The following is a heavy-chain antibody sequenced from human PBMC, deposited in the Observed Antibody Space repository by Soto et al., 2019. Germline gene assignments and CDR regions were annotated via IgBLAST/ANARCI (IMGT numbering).Heavy chain of an antibody. Sequence: GASVKVSCKASGYTFTSYYMHWVRQAPGQGLEWMGIINPSGGSTSYAQKFQGRVTMTRDTSTSTVYMELSSLRSEDTAVYYCARDIIAAAQNYYYYGMDVWGQGTTVTVSS. V-gene: IGHV1-46*01. CDR3: ARDIIAAAQNYYYYGMDV. CDR1: GYTFTSYY. CDR2: INPSGGST. J-gene: IGHJ6*02. D-gene: IGHD6-13*01.